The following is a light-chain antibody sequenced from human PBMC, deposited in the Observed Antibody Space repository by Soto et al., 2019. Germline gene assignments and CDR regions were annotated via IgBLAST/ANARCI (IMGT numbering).Light chain of an antibody. CDR1: QSVSSY. V-gene: IGKV3-11*01. Sequence: EIVLTQSPATLSLSPGERATLSCRASQSVSSYLAWYQQKPGQAPRLLIYLASNRAAGVPARFSGSGSGTDFTLTISDVEPEDFAVYYCHQRQSWPRTFGQGTTVDIK. CDR2: LAS. CDR3: HQRQSWPRT. J-gene: IGKJ1*01.